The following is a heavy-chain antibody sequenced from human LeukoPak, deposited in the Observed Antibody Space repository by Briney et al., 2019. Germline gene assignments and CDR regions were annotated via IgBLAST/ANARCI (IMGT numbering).Heavy chain of an antibody. CDR3: TRDYSSREAADGIPYDY. CDR2: IRRKAYGGTK. Sequence: GTLCLTCTASGFTFGDYGLSWVRQAPGKGLEWVGFIRRKAYGGTKEYAASVKGRFTISRDDSKSIAYLQMNSLKTQGTALYYCTRDYSSREAADGIPYDYRGQGTLVTVSS. J-gene: IGHJ4*02. CDR1: GFTFGDYG. V-gene: IGHV3-49*04. D-gene: IGHD6-13*01.